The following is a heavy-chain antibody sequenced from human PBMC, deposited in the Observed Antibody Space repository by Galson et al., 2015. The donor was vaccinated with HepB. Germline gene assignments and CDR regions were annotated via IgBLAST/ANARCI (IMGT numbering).Heavy chain of an antibody. J-gene: IGHJ3*02. D-gene: IGHD3-10*01. Sequence: SLRLSCAASGFTFSDYYMSWIRQAPGKGLEWVSYISSSSSYTNYADFVKGRFTISRDNAKNSLYLQMNSLRAEDTAVYYCARVISGYYGSVDAFDIWGQGTMVTVSS. CDR1: GFTFSDYY. V-gene: IGHV3-11*06. CDR2: ISSSSSYT. CDR3: ARVISGYYGSVDAFDI.